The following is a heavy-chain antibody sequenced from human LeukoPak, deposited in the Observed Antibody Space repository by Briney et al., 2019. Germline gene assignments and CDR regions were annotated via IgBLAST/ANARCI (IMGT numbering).Heavy chain of an antibody. CDR1: GFTFSDHY. CDR2: VKNKANSYTT. J-gene: IGHJ6*04. CDR3: VRDAGDYYYGLDV. V-gene: IGHV3-72*01. D-gene: IGHD3-10*01. Sequence: GGSMRLSCATSGFTFSDHYMDWVRQAPGKGLEWVGRVKNKANSYTTKYAASVRGRFIIPRDESKKSLYLQMDSLRTEDSAVYYCVRDAGDYYYGLDVWGKGTTVTVSS.